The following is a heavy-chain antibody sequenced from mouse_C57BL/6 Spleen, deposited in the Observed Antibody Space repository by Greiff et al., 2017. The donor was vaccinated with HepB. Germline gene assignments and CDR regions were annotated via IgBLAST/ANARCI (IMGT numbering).Heavy chain of an antibody. CDR1: GYTFTSYT. CDR3: ARSPDSSGYYYAMDY. V-gene: IGHV1-4*01. CDR2: INPSSGYT. Sequence: VKLVESGAELARPGASVKMSCKASGYTFTSYTMHWVKQRPGQGLEWIGYINPSSGYTKYNQKFKDKATLTADKSSSTAYMQLSSLTSEDSAVYYCARSPDSSGYYYAMDYWGQGTSVTVSS. J-gene: IGHJ4*01. D-gene: IGHD3-2*02.